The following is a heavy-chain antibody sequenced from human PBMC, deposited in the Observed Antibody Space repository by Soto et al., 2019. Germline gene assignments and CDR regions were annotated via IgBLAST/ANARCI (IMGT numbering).Heavy chain of an antibody. CDR3: ARVGIIAAAGPSDYYYYGMDV. CDR2: IYYSGST. V-gene: IGHV4-59*01. Sequence: SETLSLTCTVSGGSISSYYWSWIRQPPGKGLEWIGYIYYSGSTNYNPSLKSRVTISVDTSKNQFSLKLSSVTAADTAVYYCARVGIIAAAGPSDYYYYGMDVCGQGTTVTVSS. CDR1: GGSISSYY. J-gene: IGHJ6*02. D-gene: IGHD6-13*01.